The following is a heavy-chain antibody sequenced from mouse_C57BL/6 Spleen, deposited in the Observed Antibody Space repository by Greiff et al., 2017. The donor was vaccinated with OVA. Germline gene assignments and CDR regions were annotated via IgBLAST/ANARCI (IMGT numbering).Heavy chain of an antibody. CDR3: ARPIYYDYDGDYYAMDY. CDR1: GYAFSSSW. D-gene: IGHD2-4*01. Sequence: VQLQQSGPELVKPGASVKISCKASGYAFSSSWMNWVKQRPGKGLEWIGRIYPGDGDTNYNGKFKGKATLTADKSSSTAYMQLSSLTSEDSAVYFCARPIYYDYDGDYYAMDYWGQGTSVTVSS. J-gene: IGHJ4*01. CDR2: IYPGDGDT. V-gene: IGHV1-82*01.